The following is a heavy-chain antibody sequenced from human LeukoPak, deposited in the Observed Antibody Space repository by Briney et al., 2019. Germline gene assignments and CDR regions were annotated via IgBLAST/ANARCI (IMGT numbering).Heavy chain of an antibody. V-gene: IGHV4-34*01. CDR2: INHSGST. D-gene: IGHD3-22*01. CDR3: ARGDQTYYYDSSGYFRRPFDY. CDR1: GGSFSGYY. J-gene: IGHJ4*02. Sequence: SETLSLTCAVYGGSFSGYYWSWLRQPPGKGLEWVGEINHSGSTNYNPSLKSRVTISVDTSKNQFSLKLSSVTAADTAVYYCARGDQTYYYDSSGYFRRPFDYWGQGTLVTVSS.